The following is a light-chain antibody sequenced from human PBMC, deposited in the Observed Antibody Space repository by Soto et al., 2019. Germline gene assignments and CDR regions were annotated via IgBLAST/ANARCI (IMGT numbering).Light chain of an antibody. CDR3: QQRRDWPLT. V-gene: IGKV3-11*01. J-gene: IGKJ4*01. Sequence: EIVLTQSPATRSLSPGERATLSCRASHSLNSYFAWFQQKPGQAPRILIYDASKRATGIPARFSGSGSVTDFTLTISSLEPADFAVYYCQQRRDWPLTFGGGTQVEIK. CDR1: HSLNSY. CDR2: DAS.